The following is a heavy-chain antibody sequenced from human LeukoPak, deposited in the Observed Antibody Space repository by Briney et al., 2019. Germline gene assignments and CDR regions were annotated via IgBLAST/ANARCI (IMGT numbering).Heavy chain of an antibody. D-gene: IGHD6-19*01. V-gene: IGHV4-61*01. Sequence: SETVSLTCTVSGVSVSCGSYYWSWIRQPPGKGLEGSGYIYYSGSTNYNPSLQTRANISIDTSKNQFPLKLSPVTAADTAVYYCARPRAQWLGIDGFDMWGQGTLVTVSS. CDR2: IYYSGST. J-gene: IGHJ3*02. CDR1: GVSVSCGSYY. CDR3: ARPRAQWLGIDGFDM.